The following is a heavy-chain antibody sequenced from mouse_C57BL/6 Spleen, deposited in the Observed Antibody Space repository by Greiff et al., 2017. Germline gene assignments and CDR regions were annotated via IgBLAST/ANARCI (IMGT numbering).Heavy chain of an antibody. Sequence: VQLQQPGAELVMPGASVKLSCKASGYTFTSYWMHWVKQRPGQGLEWIGEIDPSDSYTNYNQKFKGKSTLTVDKSSSTAYMQLSSLTSEDSAVYYCARYGSSSSDVWGTGTTVTVSS. J-gene: IGHJ1*03. V-gene: IGHV1-69*01. CDR1: GYTFTSYW. CDR3: ARYGSSSSDV. CDR2: IDPSDSYT. D-gene: IGHD1-1*01.